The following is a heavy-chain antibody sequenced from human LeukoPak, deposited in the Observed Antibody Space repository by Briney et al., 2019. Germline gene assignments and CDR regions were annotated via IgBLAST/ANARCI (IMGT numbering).Heavy chain of an antibody. Sequence: SETLSLTCTVSGGSISSTSYYWGWIRQPPGKGLEWIGSIYYSGNTYYNPSLKSRVTISVDTSKNQFSLKLSSVTAADTAVYYCARGKQYYYDSSGYYTSHYYYYGMDVWGQGTTVTVSS. CDR2: IYYSGNT. V-gene: IGHV4-39*07. CDR3: ARGKQYYYDSSGYYTSHYYYYGMDV. CDR1: GGSISSTSYY. D-gene: IGHD3-22*01. J-gene: IGHJ6*02.